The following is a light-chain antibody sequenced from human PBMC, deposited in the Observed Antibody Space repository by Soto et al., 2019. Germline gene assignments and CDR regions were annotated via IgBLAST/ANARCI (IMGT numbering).Light chain of an antibody. CDR2: GAS. J-gene: IGKJ5*01. Sequence: GMTQSPGALSLSPGERATLSCRASQSVSSRLAWYQQKPGQAPRLLISGASSRATGIPDRFSGSGSGTDFTLTISRLEPEDFALYYCQHYVGGSSITFGQGTRLEI. CDR1: QSVSSR. CDR3: QHYVGGSSIT. V-gene: IGKV3-20*01.